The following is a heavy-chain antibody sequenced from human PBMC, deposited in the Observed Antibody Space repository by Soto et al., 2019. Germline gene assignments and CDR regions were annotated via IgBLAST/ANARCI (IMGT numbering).Heavy chain of an antibody. J-gene: IGHJ5*02. D-gene: IGHD4-17*01. CDR1: GDSISGYY. Sequence: SETLSLTCTVSGDSISGYYWSCIRQPPGKGLEWIGYVHYSGSTHYTPSLKSRVTISVDMSKNQFYLKLSSVNGADTAIYYCARNHYGDPPLNNWFDPWGQGNLVTVS. CDR2: VHYSGST. V-gene: IGHV4-59*01. CDR3: ARNHYGDPPLNNWFDP.